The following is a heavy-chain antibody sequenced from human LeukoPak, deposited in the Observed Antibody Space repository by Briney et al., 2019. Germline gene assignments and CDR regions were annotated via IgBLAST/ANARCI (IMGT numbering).Heavy chain of an antibody. CDR2: INLNSGVT. CDR3: ARDYYGSGSPVGH. Sequence: GASVKVSCKASGNTFTGYYMHWVRQAARQGLEWRGRINLNSGVTYSPPELEGRVTMTRDTSISTAYMELNRLRSDDTAMYYCARDYYGSGSPVGHWGQGTLVTVSS. V-gene: IGHV1-2*06. J-gene: IGHJ4*02. CDR1: GNTFTGYY. D-gene: IGHD3-10*01.